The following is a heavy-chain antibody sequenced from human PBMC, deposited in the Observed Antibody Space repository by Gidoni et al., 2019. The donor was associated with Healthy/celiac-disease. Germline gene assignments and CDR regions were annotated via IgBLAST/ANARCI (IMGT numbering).Heavy chain of an antibody. J-gene: IGHJ6*02. Sequence: QVQLQESGPGLVKPSGTLSLTCAVSGGSISSSNWWSWVRQPPGKGLEWIGEIYHSGSTTYNPSLKSRVTISVDKSKNQFSLKLSSVTAADTAVYYCARDSEHSSSWYNHYGMDVWGQGTTVTVSS. V-gene: IGHV4-4*02. D-gene: IGHD6-13*01. CDR3: ARDSEHSSSWYNHYGMDV. CDR1: GGSISSSNW. CDR2: IYHSGST.